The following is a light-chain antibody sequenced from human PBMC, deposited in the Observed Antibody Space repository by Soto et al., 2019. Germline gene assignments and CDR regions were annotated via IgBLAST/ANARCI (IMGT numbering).Light chain of an antibody. J-gene: IGKJ1*01. CDR1: QNIYTW. CDR2: DAS. Sequence: SHITQSPSTLSASVGDRVTITCRASQNIYTWLAWYQQKPGKAPKLLIYDASSLESGVPSRFSGSGSGTEFTLTISSLQPDDFATYYCQQYNSYPTFGQGTMVDNK. V-gene: IGKV1-5*01. CDR3: QQYNSYPT.